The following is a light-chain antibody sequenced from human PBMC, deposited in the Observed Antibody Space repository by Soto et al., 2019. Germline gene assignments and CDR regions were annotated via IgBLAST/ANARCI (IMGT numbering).Light chain of an antibody. V-gene: IGKV1-39*01. CDR3: QQYSSYPLT. CDR2: AAS. Sequence: DIQMTQSPSSLSASVGDRVTMTCRASQSISSYLNWYQQKPGKAPKLLIYAASSLQSGVPSRFSGSGSGTDFTLTISSLQPEDFATYYCQQYSSYPLTFGGGTKVDNK. CDR1: QSISSY. J-gene: IGKJ4*01.